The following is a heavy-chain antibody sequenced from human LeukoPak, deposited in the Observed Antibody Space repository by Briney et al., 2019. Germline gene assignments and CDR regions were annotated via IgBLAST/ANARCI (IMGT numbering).Heavy chain of an antibody. CDR2: IYPGDSDT. D-gene: IGHD3-10*01. CDR1: GYSFTSYW. J-gene: IGHJ4*02. CDR3: ARSTGILWFGELSLDY. Sequence: GESLKISCKGSGYSFTSYWIGWVRQMPGKGLEWMGIIYPGDSDTRYSPSFHGQVTISADKSISTAYLQWSSLKASDTAMYYCARSTGILWFGELSLDYWGQGTLVTVSS. V-gene: IGHV5-51*01.